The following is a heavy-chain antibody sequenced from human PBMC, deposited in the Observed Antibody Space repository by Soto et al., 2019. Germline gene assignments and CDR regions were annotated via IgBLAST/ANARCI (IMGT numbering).Heavy chain of an antibody. CDR2: INHSGST. CDR1: GGSFSDYSWN. CDR3: ARGALSYEIWSGPIKGGMDV. J-gene: IGHJ6*02. Sequence: SETLSLTCAVYGGSFSDYSWNWNWIRQPPGKGLEWIGEINHSGSTSHNPSLKSRVTLSLDTSKNQFSLILTSVTAADTAVYYCARGALSYEIWSGPIKGGMDVWGQGTTVTVSS. D-gene: IGHD3-3*01. V-gene: IGHV4-34*01.